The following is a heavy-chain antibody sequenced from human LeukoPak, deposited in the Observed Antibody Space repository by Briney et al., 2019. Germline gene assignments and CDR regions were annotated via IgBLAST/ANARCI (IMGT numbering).Heavy chain of an antibody. Sequence: GGSLRLSCAASGFTFSSYGLHWVRQGPGKGLEWVAVAYADGDRKFYVDSVKGRFTISRDNSKNTFYLQMNSLRAEDTAIYYCATGGYMHYDHWGQGTLVTVSS. J-gene: IGHJ4*02. V-gene: IGHV3-33*01. CDR1: GFTFSSYG. D-gene: IGHD3-22*01. CDR3: ATGGYMHYDH. CDR2: AYADGDRK.